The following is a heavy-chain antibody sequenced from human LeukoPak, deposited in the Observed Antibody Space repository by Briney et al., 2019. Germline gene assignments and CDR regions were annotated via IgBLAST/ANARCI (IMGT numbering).Heavy chain of an antibody. D-gene: IGHD3-22*01. CDR1: GFTFNSYA. CDR3: AKDAIGDSSGHYWWEFDY. V-gene: IGHV3-23*01. CDR2: ISASGGST. J-gene: IGHJ4*02. Sequence: PGGSLRLSCAASGFTFNSYAMSWVRQGPGKGLEWVSAISASGGSTYYADSVKGRFTISRDNSKNTLYVQMNSLRAEDTAVYYCAKDAIGDSSGHYWWEFDYWGQGTLVTVSS.